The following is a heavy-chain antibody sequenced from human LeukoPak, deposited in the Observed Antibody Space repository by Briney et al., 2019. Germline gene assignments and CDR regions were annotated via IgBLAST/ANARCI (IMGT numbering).Heavy chain of an antibody. Sequence: ASVKVSCKASGYTFTSYAMHWVRQAPGQRLEWMGWINAGDGNTKYSQKFQGRVTITRDTSASTAYMELSSLRSEDTAVYYCARGAAAGTFNYWGQGTLVTVSS. D-gene: IGHD6-13*01. V-gene: IGHV1-3*01. CDR3: ARGAAAGTFNY. J-gene: IGHJ4*02. CDR1: GYTFTSYA. CDR2: INAGDGNT.